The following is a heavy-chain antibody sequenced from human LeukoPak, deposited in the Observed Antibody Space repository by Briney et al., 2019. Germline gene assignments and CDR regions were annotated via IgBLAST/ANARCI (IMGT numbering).Heavy chain of an antibody. CDR1: GFTFSSYS. V-gene: IGHV3-21*01. CDR3: ARDRGGAKFDY. CDR2: ISSSSSYI. D-gene: IGHD1-26*01. Sequence: GGSLRLSCAASGFTFSSYSMNWVRQAPGKGLEWVSSISSSSSYIYYADSVKGRFTISRGNAKNSLYLQMNSLRAEDTAVYYCARDRGGAKFDYWGQGTLVTVSS. J-gene: IGHJ4*02.